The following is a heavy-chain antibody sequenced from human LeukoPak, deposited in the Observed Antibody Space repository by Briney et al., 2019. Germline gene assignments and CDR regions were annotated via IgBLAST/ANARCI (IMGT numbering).Heavy chain of an antibody. CDR1: GGSISSGGYS. CDR3: ARQWDYYDSSGYYGYYFDY. V-gene: IGHV4-30-2*01. Sequence: TLSLTCAVSGGSISSGGYSWSWIRQPPGKGLEWIGYIYHSGSTYYNPSLKSRVAISVDRSKNQFSLKLSSVTAADTAVYYCARQWDYYDSSGYYGYYFDYWGQGTLVTVSS. D-gene: IGHD3-22*01. J-gene: IGHJ4*02. CDR2: IYHSGST.